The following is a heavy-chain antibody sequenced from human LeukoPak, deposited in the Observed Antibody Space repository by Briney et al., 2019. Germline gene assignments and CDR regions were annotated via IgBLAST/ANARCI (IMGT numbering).Heavy chain of an antibody. CDR2: ISAYNGNT. CDR1: GYTFTSYG. V-gene: IGHV1-18*01. CDR3: ARSVGIAAAGTGTEYFQH. J-gene: IGHJ1*01. Sequence: GASVKVSCKASGYTFTSYGISWVRQAPGQGLEWMGWISAYNGNTNYARKLQGRVTMTTDTSTSTAYMELRSLRSDDTAVYYCARSVGIAAAGTGTEYFQHWGQGTLVTVSS. D-gene: IGHD6-13*01.